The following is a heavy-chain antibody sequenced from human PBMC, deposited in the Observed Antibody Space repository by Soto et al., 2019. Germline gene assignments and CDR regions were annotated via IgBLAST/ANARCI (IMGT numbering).Heavy chain of an antibody. V-gene: IGHV4-39*01. CDR1: GGSISSSRSY. CDR2: IFYAGNT. J-gene: IGHJ5*02. Sequence: SETLSLTCNVSGGSISSSRSYWAWFRQPPGKELEWIANIFYAGNTYYNPSLKSRVTVSVDTSKNQFSLKLDSVTAADTAVYYCARQAAAPGNDEWFDPWGQGNLVTVS. CDR3: ARQAAAPGNDEWFDP. D-gene: IGHD6-13*01.